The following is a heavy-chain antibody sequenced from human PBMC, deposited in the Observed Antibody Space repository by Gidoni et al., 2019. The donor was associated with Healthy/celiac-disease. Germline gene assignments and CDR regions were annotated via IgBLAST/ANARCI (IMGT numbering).Heavy chain of an antibody. J-gene: IGHJ4*02. V-gene: IGHV3-15*01. D-gene: IGHD3-9*01. Sequence: EVQLVESGGGLVKPGGSLRLSCAASGFTFSNAWMSWVRQAPGKGLEWVGRIKSKTDGGTTDYAAPVKGRFTISRDDSKNTLYLQMNSLKTEDTAVYYCTTVPIVRYFDWLPQIQFDYWGQGTLVTVSS. CDR2: IKSKTDGGTT. CDR1: GFTFSNAW. CDR3: TTVPIVRYFDWLPQIQFDY.